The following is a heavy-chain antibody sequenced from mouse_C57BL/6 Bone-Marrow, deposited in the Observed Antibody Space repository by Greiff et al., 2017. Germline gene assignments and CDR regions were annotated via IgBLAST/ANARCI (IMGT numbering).Heavy chain of an antibody. D-gene: IGHD1-1*01. CDR2: IYPRSGNT. Sequence: QVQLKESGAELARPGASVKLSCKASGYTFTSYGISWVKQRTGQGLEWIGEIYPRSGNTYYNEKFKGKATLTADKSSSTAYMELRSLTSEDSAVYFCARAYYWSSYWYFDVWGTGTTVTVSS. CDR3: ARAYYWSSYWYFDV. J-gene: IGHJ1*03. CDR1: GYTFTSYG. V-gene: IGHV1-81*01.